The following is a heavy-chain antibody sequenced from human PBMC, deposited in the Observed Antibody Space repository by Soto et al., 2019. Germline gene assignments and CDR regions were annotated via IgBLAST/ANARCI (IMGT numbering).Heavy chain of an antibody. D-gene: IGHD3-3*01. CDR2: INHSGST. J-gene: IGHJ6*02. Sequence: SENPSLTCAVYGGSFSGYYWSWIRQPPGKGLEWIGEINHSGSTNYNPSLKSRVTISVDTSKNQFSLKLSSVTAADTAVYYCVSDYDFWSGPPSGMDVWVQVSTVT. V-gene: IGHV4-34*01. CDR1: GGSFSGYY. CDR3: VSDYDFWSGPPSGMDV.